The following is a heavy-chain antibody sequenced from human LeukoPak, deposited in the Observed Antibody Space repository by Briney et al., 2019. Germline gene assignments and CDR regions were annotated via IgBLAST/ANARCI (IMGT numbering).Heavy chain of an antibody. D-gene: IGHD6-19*01. CDR2: ISDSGGST. V-gene: IGHV3-23*01. CDR1: GFTFNNYA. J-gene: IGHJ4*02. Sequence: PGGSLRLSCAASGFTFNNYAMTWVRQAPGKGLEWVLTISDSGGSTYYADSVKGRFTISRDNSKNTPYLQVSNLKAEDTALYYCAMTVAADYWGQGTLVTVSS. CDR3: AMTVAADY.